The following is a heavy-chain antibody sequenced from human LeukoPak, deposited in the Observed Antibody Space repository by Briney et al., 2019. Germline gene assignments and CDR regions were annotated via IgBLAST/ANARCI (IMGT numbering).Heavy chain of an antibody. D-gene: IGHD2-2*01. Sequence: PSETLSLTCAVYGGSFSGYYWSWIRQPPGKGLEWIGEINHSGSTNYNPSLKSRVTISVDTSKNQFSLKLSSVTAADTAVYYCARPISDCSSTSCYPGDEGGFDYWGQGTLVTVSS. CDR1: GGSFSGYY. CDR2: INHSGST. CDR3: ARPISDCSSTSCYPGDEGGFDY. V-gene: IGHV4-34*01. J-gene: IGHJ4*02.